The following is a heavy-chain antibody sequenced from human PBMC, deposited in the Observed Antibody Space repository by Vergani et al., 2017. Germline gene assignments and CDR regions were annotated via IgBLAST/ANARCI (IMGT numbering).Heavy chain of an antibody. CDR1: GFSFTSYG. V-gene: IGHV3-30*03. J-gene: IGHJ6*04. CDR2: ISNDGRHT. CDR3: RGEMDV. Sequence: QVRLVESGGGVVQPGRSLRLSCAASGFSFTSYGMHWVRQAPGKGLEWAALISNDGRHTYYADSVRGRFSISRDNSKNTLYLQMNSLRTEDTANYYCRGEMDVWGKGTTVTVSS.